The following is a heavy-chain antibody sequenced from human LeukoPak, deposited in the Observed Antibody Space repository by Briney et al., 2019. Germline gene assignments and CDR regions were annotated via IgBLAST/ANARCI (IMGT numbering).Heavy chain of an antibody. V-gene: IGHV3-9*01. CDR2: ISWNSGSI. CDR1: GFTFDDYA. CDR3: ARDDDVVGASATDY. Sequence: GGSLRLSCAASGFTFDDYAMHWVRQAPGKGLEWVSGISWNSGSIGYADSVKGRFTISRDNAKNSLYLQMNSLRAEDTAVYYCARDDDVVGASATDYWGQGTLVTVSS. J-gene: IGHJ4*02. D-gene: IGHD1-26*01.